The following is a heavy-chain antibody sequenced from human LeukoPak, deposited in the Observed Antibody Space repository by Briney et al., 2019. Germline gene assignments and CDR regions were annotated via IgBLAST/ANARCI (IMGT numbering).Heavy chain of an antibody. CDR3: ARDSRYSSSSLSYFDY. Sequence: GGSLRLSCVGSGFSLSSYGINWVRQAPGKGLDWVSYISSRSGTIDYADSVKGRVTISRDNAKNSLYLQMNSLRADDKAVYYCARDSRYSSSSLSYFDYWGQGTLVTVSS. CDR2: ISSRSGTI. V-gene: IGHV3-48*04. CDR1: GFSLSSYG. J-gene: IGHJ4*02. D-gene: IGHD6-6*01.